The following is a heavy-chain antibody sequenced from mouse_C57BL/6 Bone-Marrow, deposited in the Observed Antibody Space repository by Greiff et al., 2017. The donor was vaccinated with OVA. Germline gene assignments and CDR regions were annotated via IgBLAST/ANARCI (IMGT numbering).Heavy chain of an antibody. CDR1: GYAFTNYL. Sequence: QVQLQQSGAELVRPGTSVKVSCKASGYAFTNYLIEWVKQRPGQGLEWIGVINPGSGGTNYNEKFKGKATLTADKSSSTAYMQLSSLTSEDSAVYFCARAEVTTVVAKGDAMDYWGQGTSVTVSS. D-gene: IGHD1-1*01. J-gene: IGHJ4*01. V-gene: IGHV1-54*01. CDR2: INPGSGGT. CDR3: ARAEVTTVVAKGDAMDY.